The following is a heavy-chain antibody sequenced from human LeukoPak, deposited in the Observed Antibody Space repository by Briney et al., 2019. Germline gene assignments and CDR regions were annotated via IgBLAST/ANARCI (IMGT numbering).Heavy chain of an antibody. CDR3: ARQYSGSYPWFDP. J-gene: IGHJ5*02. D-gene: IGHD1-26*01. CDR2: IYYSGST. CDR1: GGSISSYY. Sequence: KPSETLSLTCTVSGGSISSYYWSWVRQPPGKGLEWIGYIYYSGSTNYNPSLKSRVTISVDTSKNQFSLKLSSVTAADTAVYYCARQYSGSYPWFDPWGQETLVTVSS. V-gene: IGHV4-59*01.